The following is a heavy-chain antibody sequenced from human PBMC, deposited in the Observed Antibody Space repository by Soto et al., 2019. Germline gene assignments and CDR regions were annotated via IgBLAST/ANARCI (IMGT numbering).Heavy chain of an antibody. J-gene: IGHJ4*02. CDR3: ARGGDV. CDR2: ISPDGNKR. V-gene: IGHV3-30-3*01. D-gene: IGHD7-27*01. CDR1: GFNFTRYI. Sequence: QVHLVQSGGGVVEPGRSLRLSCAASGFNFTRYIMQWVRQAPGKGLEWVAVISPDGNKRHHADSVQGRFTVSKDISRSTLYLQMNNLRPEDTARYHCARGGDVWGQGVMVTVSS.